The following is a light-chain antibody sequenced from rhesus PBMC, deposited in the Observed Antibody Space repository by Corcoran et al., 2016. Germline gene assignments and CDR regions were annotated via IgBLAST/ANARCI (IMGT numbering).Light chain of an antibody. J-gene: IGKJ2*01. CDR3: QQYNNSPYS. Sequence: DIQMTQSPSSLSASVGDRVTITCRARQGINNYLSWYQQKPGKAPKTLIYYASSLERGVPSRFIGSRYGTDYSLTINSLHPEEIATDYCQQYNNSPYSFGQGTKVEI. V-gene: IGKV1-66*01. CDR2: YAS. CDR1: QGINNY.